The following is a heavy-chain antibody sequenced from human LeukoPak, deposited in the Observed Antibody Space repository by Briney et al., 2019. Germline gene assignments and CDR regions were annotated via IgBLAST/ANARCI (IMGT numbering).Heavy chain of an antibody. CDR1: GGSVSSGSYY. D-gene: IGHD3-3*01. V-gene: IGHV4-39*07. J-gene: IGHJ6*02. Sequence: SETLSLTCTVSGGSVSSGSYYWSWIRQPPGKGLEWIGEINHSGSTNYNPSLKSRVTISVDTSKNQFSLKLSSVTAADTAVYYCARERRRRVLRFLEEDYGMDVWGQGTTVTVSS. CDR3: ARERRRRVLRFLEEDYGMDV. CDR2: INHSGST.